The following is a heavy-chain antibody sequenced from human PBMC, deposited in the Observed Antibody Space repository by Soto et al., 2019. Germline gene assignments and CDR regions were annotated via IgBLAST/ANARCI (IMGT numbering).Heavy chain of an antibody. CDR3: ARDRPYGGNSQNFFDY. J-gene: IGHJ4*02. V-gene: IGHV3-74*01. Sequence: EVQLVESGGGLVQSGGSLRLSCAASGFTFNSYWMHWVRQAPGKGLMWVSYISADGSYATYADSVKGRFTTSRDNAKNPLYLQVSSLSAEDTVIYYCARDRPYGGNSQNFFDYWGQGTLLTVSS. CDR1: GFTFNSYW. D-gene: IGHD4-17*01. CDR2: ISADGSYA.